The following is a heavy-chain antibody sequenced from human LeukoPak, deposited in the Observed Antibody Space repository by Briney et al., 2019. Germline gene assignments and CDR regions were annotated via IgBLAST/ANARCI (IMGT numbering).Heavy chain of an antibody. J-gene: IGHJ4*02. CDR3: AKDHGRASVAGRWDFFDY. V-gene: IGHV3-43D*03. CDR1: GFTFEDYA. D-gene: IGHD6-19*01. Sequence: GGSLRLSCAASGFTFEDYAMHWVRQTPGKGLEWVSLISWDGGSYYYADSVKGRFTISRDNSKNSLYLQMNSLRAEDTAFYYCAKDHGRASVAGRWDFFDYWGQGTLVTVSS. CDR2: ISWDGGSY.